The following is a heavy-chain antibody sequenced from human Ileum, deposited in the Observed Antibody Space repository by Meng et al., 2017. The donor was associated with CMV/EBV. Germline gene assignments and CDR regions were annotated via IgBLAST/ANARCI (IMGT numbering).Heavy chain of an antibody. D-gene: IGHD3-22*01. Sequence: GESLKISCAASGFTFSTYGMHWVRQAPGRGLEWVAFIRYDGSNKYYADSVKGRFTISRDNSKNTLYLQMNSLRAEDTAVYYCAYSSGYYQRGELLDSWGQGTLVTVSS. V-gene: IGHV3-30*02. J-gene: IGHJ4*02. CDR1: GFTFSTYG. CDR3: AYSSGYYQRGELLDS. CDR2: IRYDGSNK.